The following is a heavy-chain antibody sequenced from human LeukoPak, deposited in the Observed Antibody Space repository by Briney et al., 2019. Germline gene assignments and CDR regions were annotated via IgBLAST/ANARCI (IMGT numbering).Heavy chain of an antibody. CDR1: GFTFSSYA. CDR3: AKVSDYYYDSSGGSYFDY. D-gene: IGHD3-22*01. Sequence: GGSLRLSCAASGFTFSSYAMSWVRQAPGKGLEWVSAISGSGGSTYDADSVKGRFTISRDNSKNTLYLQMNSLRAEDTAVYYCAKVSDYYYDSSGGSYFDYWGQGTLVTVSS. CDR2: ISGSGGST. J-gene: IGHJ4*02. V-gene: IGHV3-23*01.